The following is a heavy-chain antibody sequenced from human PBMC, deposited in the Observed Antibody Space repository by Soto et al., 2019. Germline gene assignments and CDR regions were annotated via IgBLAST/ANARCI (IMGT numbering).Heavy chain of an antibody. CDR2: IYYSGST. Sequence: SETLSLTCAVYGGSFSGYYWSWIRQPPGKGLEWIGYIYYSGSTYYNPSLKSRVTISVDTSKNQFSLKLSSVTAADAAVYYCARGGHYYDSSGYYIYDWFDPWGQGTLVTVSS. CDR1: GGSFSGYY. D-gene: IGHD3-22*01. CDR3: ARGGHYYDSSGYYIYDWFDP. J-gene: IGHJ5*02. V-gene: IGHV4-30-4*01.